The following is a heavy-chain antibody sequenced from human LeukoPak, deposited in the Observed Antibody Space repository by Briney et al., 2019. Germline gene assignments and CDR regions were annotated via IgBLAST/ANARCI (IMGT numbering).Heavy chain of an antibody. Sequence: GGSLRLSCEASGLTFISYAIHWVRQAPGKGLEWGPLISLDGSDNYYADSVKGRFTISRDNYNNALYLQMNSLRAEDTAVYYCARTGRYCSTTSCSEAFDIWGQGTMVTVSS. CDR3: ARTGRYCSTTSCSEAFDI. V-gene: IGHV3-30-3*01. CDR1: GLTFISYA. J-gene: IGHJ3*02. D-gene: IGHD2-2*01. CDR2: ISLDGSDN.